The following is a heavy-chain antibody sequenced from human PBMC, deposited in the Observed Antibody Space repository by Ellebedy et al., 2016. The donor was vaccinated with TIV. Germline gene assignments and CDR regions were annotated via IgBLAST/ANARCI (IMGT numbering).Heavy chain of an antibody. J-gene: IGHJ4*02. CDR1: GGSINNREFF. Sequence: MPGGSLRLSCTVSGGSINNREFFWGWIRQAPGKGLEWIGNIYYIGSAYYNPSLKSRVTMSVDTSKNQFSLRMTSMTAADTAVYYCATVAVARIGVDCWGQGTLVTVP. V-gene: IGHV4-39*07. CDR3: ATVAVARIGVDC. D-gene: IGHD6-19*01. CDR2: IYYIGSA.